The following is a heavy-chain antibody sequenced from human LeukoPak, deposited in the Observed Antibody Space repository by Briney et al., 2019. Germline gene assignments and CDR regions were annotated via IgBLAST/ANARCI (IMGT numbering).Heavy chain of an antibody. CDR2: INWNGGST. J-gene: IGHJ4*02. CDR1: GFTFGDYG. Sequence: GGSLRLSCAASGFTFGDYGMSWVRQAPGKGLEWVSGINWNGGSTGYADSVKGRFTISRDNAKNSLYLQMNSLRAEDTALYHCARVNYDFWSGPFDYWGQGTLVTVSS. CDR3: ARVNYDFWSGPFDY. V-gene: IGHV3-20*01. D-gene: IGHD3-3*01.